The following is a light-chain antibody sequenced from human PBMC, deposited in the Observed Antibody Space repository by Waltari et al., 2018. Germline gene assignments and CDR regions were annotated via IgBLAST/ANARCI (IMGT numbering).Light chain of an antibody. J-gene: IGLJ2*01. V-gene: IGLV2-23*01. CDR3: CSYAGSSTYVL. Sequence: QSALTQPASVSGSLGQPITISCTGANSDVGTSNLVPWYQQHPGKAPKLMIYEGSKRPSGVSNRFSGSQSGNTASLTISGLQAEDDGDYYCCSYAGSSTYVLFGGGTKLTVL. CDR1: NSDVGTSNL. CDR2: EGS.